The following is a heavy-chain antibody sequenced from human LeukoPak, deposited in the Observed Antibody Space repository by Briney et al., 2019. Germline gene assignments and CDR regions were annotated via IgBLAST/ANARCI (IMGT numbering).Heavy chain of an antibody. V-gene: IGHV7-4-1*02. D-gene: IGHD6-19*01. Sequence: ASVKVSCKASGYTFTSYAMNWVRQAPGQGLEWMGWINTNTGNPTYAQGFTGRFVFSLDTSVSTAYLQISSLKAEDTAVYYCARVMAQWLKGSYYYYGMDVWGQGTTVTVSS. J-gene: IGHJ6*02. CDR3: ARVMAQWLKGSYYYYGMDV. CDR1: GYTFTSYA. CDR2: INTNTGNP.